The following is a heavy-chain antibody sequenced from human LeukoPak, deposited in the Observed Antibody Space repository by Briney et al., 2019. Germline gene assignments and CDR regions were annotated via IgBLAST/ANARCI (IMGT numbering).Heavy chain of an antibody. Sequence: PGRSLRLSCAASGFTFDDYAMHWVRQAPGKGLEWVSGISWNSGSIGYADSVKGRFTISRDNSKNMLYLQINSLRAEDTAVYYCARDRVSEYGSGSHEFDYWGQGTLVTVSS. CDR3: ARDRVSEYGSGSHEFDY. V-gene: IGHV3-9*01. D-gene: IGHD3-10*01. CDR1: GFTFDDYA. J-gene: IGHJ4*02. CDR2: ISWNSGSI.